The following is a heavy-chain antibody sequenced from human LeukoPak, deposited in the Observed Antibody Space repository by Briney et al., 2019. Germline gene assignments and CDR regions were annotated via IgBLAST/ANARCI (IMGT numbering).Heavy chain of an antibody. J-gene: IGHJ4*02. V-gene: IGHV3-33*05. D-gene: IGHD3-22*01. CDR1: GFSLSSYG. CDR3: ASGSLGHYYDSSGYEY. CDR2: IKFDGIQE. Sequence: GGSLRLSCAASGFSLSSYGMNWVRQAPGKGLEWVGGIKFDGIQEFYADSVKGQFTVSKDTSKNTLHLQMDSLRAEDTAVYYCASGSLGHYYDSSGYEYWGQGTLVTVSS.